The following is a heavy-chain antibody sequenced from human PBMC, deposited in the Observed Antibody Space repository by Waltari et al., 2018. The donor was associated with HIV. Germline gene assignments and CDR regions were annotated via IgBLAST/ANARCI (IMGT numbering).Heavy chain of an antibody. CDR1: GGSISSNY. D-gene: IGHD2-15*01. J-gene: IGHJ6*02. V-gene: IGHV4-59*01. Sequence: VQLQESGPGVVKPSETLSLSCTVSGGSISSNYWSWIRQPPGKGLEWIGYISYSGITSYRPSLKSRLTISVDTSKNQFSLRLNSVTAADTAVYYCARDFRYCSGGTCYYGMDVWGQGTTVTVSS. CDR3: ARDFRYCSGGTCYYGMDV. CDR2: ISYSGIT.